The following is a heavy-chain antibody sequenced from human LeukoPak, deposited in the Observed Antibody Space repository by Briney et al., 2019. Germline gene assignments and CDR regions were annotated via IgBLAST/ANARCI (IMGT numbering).Heavy chain of an antibody. CDR3: ARDYYDSSGYYALYYYYYYYMDV. D-gene: IGHD3-22*01. Sequence: GASVKVSCKASGYTFTSYGISWVRQAPGQGLEWMGWISAYNGNTNYAQKLQGRVTMTTDTSTSTAYMELRSLRSDDTAVYYCARDYYDSSGYYALYYYYYYYMDVWGKGTTVTASS. CDR2: ISAYNGNT. J-gene: IGHJ6*03. CDR1: GYTFTSYG. V-gene: IGHV1-18*01.